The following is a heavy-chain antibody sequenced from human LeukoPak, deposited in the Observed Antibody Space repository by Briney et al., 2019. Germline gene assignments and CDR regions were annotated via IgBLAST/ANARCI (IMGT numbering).Heavy chain of an antibody. CDR3: ARDLSDWNDYYYGMDV. CDR1: GYTFTSYG. D-gene: IGHD1-1*01. V-gene: IGHV1-18*01. Sequence: ASVKVSCKASGYTFTSYGISWVRQAPGQGFEWMGWISAYNGNTNYAQKLQGRVTMTTDTSTSTAYMELRSLRSDDTAVYYCARDLSDWNDYYYGMDVWGQGTTVTVSS. J-gene: IGHJ6*02. CDR2: ISAYNGNT.